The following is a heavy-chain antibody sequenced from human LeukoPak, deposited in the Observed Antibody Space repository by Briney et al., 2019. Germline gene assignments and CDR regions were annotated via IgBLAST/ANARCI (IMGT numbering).Heavy chain of an antibody. CDR3: AREDYYGSGSYYLLGYYYYYMDV. V-gene: IGHV3-48*03. D-gene: IGHD3-10*01. J-gene: IGHJ6*03. CDR2: ISSSGSTI. Sequence: LAGGSLRLSCAASGFTFSSYEMNWVRQAPGKGLEWVSYISSSGSTIYYADSVKGRFTISRDNAKNSLYLQMNSLRAEVTAVYYCAREDYYGSGSYYLLGYYYYYMDVWGKGTTVTVSS. CDR1: GFTFSSYE.